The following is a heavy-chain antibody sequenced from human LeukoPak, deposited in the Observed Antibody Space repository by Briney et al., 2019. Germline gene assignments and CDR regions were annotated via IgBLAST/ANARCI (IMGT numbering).Heavy chain of an antibody. J-gene: IGHJ4*02. Sequence: GGSLRLSCAASGFTFSNYGMHWVRQAPGKGLEWVAFIRYDGSNKYYADSVKGRFTISRDNSKNTLFLQMNSLRAEDTAMYFCAPVWGSYRQTDYWGQGTLVTVSS. D-gene: IGHD3-16*02. CDR1: GFTFSNYG. V-gene: IGHV3-30*02. CDR2: IRYDGSNK. CDR3: APVWGSYRQTDY.